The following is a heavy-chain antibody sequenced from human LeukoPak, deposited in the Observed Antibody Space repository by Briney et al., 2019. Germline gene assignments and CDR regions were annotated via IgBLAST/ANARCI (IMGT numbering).Heavy chain of an antibody. V-gene: IGHV1-69*06. D-gene: IGHD6-6*01. Sequence: ASVKVYCKASGGTFSSYVISWVGQAPGQGLEWMGGIIPIFGTANYAQKFQGRVTITADKSTSTAYMELSSLRSEDTAVYYCASSCRSGYYYYGMDVWGKGTTVTVPS. CDR2: IIPIFGTA. CDR1: GGTFSSYV. J-gene: IGHJ6*04. CDR3: ASSCRSGYYYYGMDV.